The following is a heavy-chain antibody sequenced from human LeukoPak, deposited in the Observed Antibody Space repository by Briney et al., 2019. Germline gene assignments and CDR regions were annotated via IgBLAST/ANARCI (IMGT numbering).Heavy chain of an antibody. V-gene: IGHV4-59*01. D-gene: IGHD6-13*01. J-gene: IGHJ3*01. CDR2: IYYSGRT. CDR3: ARGELQLVID. Sequence: SETLSLTCSVSGGSINSYYWSWIRQPPGKGLEWIGYIYYSGRTNYNPSLKSRVTISVDTSKNQFSLKLSSVTVADTAVYYCARGELQLVIDWGQGTMVTVSS. CDR1: GGSINSYY.